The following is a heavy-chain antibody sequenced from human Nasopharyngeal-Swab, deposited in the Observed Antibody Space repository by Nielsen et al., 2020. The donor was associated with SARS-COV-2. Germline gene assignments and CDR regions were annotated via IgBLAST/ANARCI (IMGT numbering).Heavy chain of an antibody. CDR3: ARGGAYDILTGPYYYYYYYMDV. J-gene: IGHJ6*03. V-gene: IGHV1-18*01. CDR2: ISSYNGYT. D-gene: IGHD3-9*01. Sequence: WVRQAPGQGLEWLGWISSYNGYTNYAQKFQDRVTITADKSTSTAYMELSSLRSEDTAVYYCARGGAYDILTGPYYYYYYYMDVWGKGTTVTVSS.